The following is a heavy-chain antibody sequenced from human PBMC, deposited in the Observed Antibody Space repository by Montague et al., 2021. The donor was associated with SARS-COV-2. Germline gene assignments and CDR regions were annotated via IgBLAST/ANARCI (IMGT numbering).Heavy chain of an antibody. Sequence: PALVKPTQTLTLACTFSGFSLSNSGAGVGWIRQPPGKALEWLALVYWDGDKRYSPSLKSRLSITTDTSKNQVVLAMTNVDPVDTATYFCEHRQYDFLTVQGGADSWGKGVLVTASS. CDR3: EHRQYDFLTVQGGADS. CDR2: VYWDGDK. J-gene: IGHJ4*02. D-gene: IGHD3/OR15-3a*01. CDR1: GFSLSNSGAG. V-gene: IGHV2-5*02.